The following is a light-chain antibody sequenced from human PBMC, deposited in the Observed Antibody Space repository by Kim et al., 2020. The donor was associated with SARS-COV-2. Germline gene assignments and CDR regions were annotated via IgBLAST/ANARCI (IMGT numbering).Light chain of an antibody. CDR2: AAS. CDR3: QQSYSTPRT. J-gene: IGKJ1*01. Sequence: DIQMTQSPSSLSASVGDRVTITCRASQSISSYLNWYQQKPGKAPKVLIYAASSLQSGVPPRFSGSGSGTDFTLTISSLQPEDFATYYCQQSYSTPRTFGQGTKVDIK. CDR1: QSISSY. V-gene: IGKV1-39*01.